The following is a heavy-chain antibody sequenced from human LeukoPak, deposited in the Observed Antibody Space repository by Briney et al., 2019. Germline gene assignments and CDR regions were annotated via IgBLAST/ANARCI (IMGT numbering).Heavy chain of an antibody. CDR2: IGSSGNTR. CDR1: GFTFSSYE. V-gene: IGHV3-48*03. J-gene: IGHJ6*02. D-gene: IGHD3-16*02. Sequence: AGGSLTLSCAASGFTFSSYEIIWVRQAPGKGLQWVSYIGSSGNTRYYADSVKGRFTISRDNAQNSLYLQMNSLRGEGTAFYYCARSYRRYGMDVWGQGTTVTVSS. CDR3: ARSYRRYGMDV.